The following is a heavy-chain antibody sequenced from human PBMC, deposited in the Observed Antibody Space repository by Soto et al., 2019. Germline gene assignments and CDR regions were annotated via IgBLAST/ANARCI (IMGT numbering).Heavy chain of an antibody. D-gene: IGHD6-19*01. CDR3: ARDLXGXXVAGTSPFDY. CDR1: GYTFTSYG. V-gene: IGHV1-18*01. Sequence: QVQLVQSGAEVKKPGASVKVSCKASGYTFTSYGISWVRQAPGQGLEWMGWISAYNGNTNYAQKLQGRVTMTTDTSTSTAYMELXSLRSDDTAVYYCARDLXGXXVAGTSPFDYWGQGTLVTVSS. J-gene: IGHJ4*02. CDR2: ISAYNGNT.